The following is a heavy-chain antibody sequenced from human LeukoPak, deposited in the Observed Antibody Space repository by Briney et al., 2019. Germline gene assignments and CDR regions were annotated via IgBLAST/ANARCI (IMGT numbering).Heavy chain of an antibody. J-gene: IGHJ6*03. V-gene: IGHV3-7*01. CDR1: GFTFSNHG. CDR2: INQDGSEK. D-gene: IGHD3-10*01. CDR3: ARDRALVSMVRGVMGYFYYYMDV. Sequence: GGSLRLSCAASGFTFSNHGMNWVRQAPGKGLEWVANINQDGSEKYYVDSVKGRFTISRDNAKNSLYLEMNSLRAEDTAVYYCARDRALVSMVRGVMGYFYYYMDVWGKGTTVTISS.